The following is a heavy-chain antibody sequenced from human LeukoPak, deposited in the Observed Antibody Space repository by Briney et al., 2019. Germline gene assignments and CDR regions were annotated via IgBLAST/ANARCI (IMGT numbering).Heavy chain of an antibody. D-gene: IGHD6-13*01. J-gene: IGHJ4*02. Sequence: QPGGSLRLSCAAPGFTFSSYWMHWVRQAPGKGLVWVSRINSDGSSTSYADSVKGRFTISRDNAKNTLYLQMNSLRAEDTAVYYCASGYYSSMVDYWGQGTLVTVSS. CDR1: GFTFSSYW. V-gene: IGHV3-74*01. CDR2: INSDGSST. CDR3: ASGYYSSMVDY.